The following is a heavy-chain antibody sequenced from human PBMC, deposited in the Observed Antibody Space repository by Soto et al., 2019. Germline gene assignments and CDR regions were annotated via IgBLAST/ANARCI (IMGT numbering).Heavy chain of an antibody. CDR2: VFHSGDT. CDR3: TRLIYDSRLNYFYFDL. Sequence: SETLSLTCVVSGGSISGRNWWSWVRQAPGKGPEWIGEVFHSGDTTYSPSLRSRVSISVDKSKNQFSLNLNSVTAADTAVYYCTRLIYDSRLNYFYFDLWGQGALVTVSS. D-gene: IGHD4-4*01. J-gene: IGHJ4*02. V-gene: IGHV4-4*02. CDR1: GGSISGRNW.